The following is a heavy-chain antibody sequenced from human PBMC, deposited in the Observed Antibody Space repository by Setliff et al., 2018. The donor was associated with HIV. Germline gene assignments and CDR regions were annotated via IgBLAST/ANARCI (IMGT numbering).Heavy chain of an antibody. J-gene: IGHJ2*01. Sequence: ASVKVSCKASGGTFSSYDMHWVRQAPGQRLEWMGWISAVNGNTKYSQKFQGRVTITRDTSATTVNMELRSLRSEDTAVYYCARAPSSYGRSYWYFDLWGRGTLVTVSS. D-gene: IGHD1-26*01. CDR2: ISAVNGNT. V-gene: IGHV1-3*01. CDR1: GGTFSSYD. CDR3: ARAPSSYGRSYWYFDL.